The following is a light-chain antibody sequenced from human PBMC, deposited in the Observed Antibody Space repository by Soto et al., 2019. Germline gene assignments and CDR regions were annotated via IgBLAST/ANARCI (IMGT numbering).Light chain of an antibody. Sequence: QSALTQPASVSGSPGQSITISCTGTSSDVGIYNLVSWYQQHPGKAPKLMIYEGSERPSGVSNRFSGSKSGNTASLTISGLQAEDEADYYCCSYVGSGPFVVFGGGTKLTVL. CDR2: EGS. CDR3: CSYVGSGPFVV. V-gene: IGLV2-23*03. CDR1: SSDVGIYNL. J-gene: IGLJ2*01.